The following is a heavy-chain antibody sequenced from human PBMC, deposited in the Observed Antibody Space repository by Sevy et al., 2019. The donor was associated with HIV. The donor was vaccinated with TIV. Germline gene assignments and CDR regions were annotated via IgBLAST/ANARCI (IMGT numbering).Heavy chain of an antibody. V-gene: IGHV3-15*01. J-gene: IGHJ6*02. CDR3: STDPIIVLLVTDGMDV. D-gene: IGHD2-8*02. CDR1: GFTFTYAW. Sequence: GGSLRLSCAASGFTFTYAWMSWVRQAPGKGLEWVGRIKSKPDGGTTDYAAPVKGRFTISRDDSKDTLYLQMNSLKTEDTAVYYCSTDPIIVLLVTDGMDVWGQGTTVNVSS. CDR2: IKSKPDGGTT.